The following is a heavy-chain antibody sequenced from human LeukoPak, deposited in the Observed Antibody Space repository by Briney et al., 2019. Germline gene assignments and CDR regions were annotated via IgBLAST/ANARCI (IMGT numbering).Heavy chain of an antibody. CDR1: GYTFTGYY. CDR2: INPNSAGT. V-gene: IGHV1-2*03. D-gene: IGHD3-9*01. Sequence: LEASVKVSCKASGYTFTGYYMHWVRQAPGQGLEWMGWINPNSAGTNYAQKFQGRVTMTRDTSISTAYMELSRLRSDDTALYYCARDVFDRNNHFDYWGQGTLVTVSS. CDR3: ARDVFDRNNHFDY. J-gene: IGHJ4*02.